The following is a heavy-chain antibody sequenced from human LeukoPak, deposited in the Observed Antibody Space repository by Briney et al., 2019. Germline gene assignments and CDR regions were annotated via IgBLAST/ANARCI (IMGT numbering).Heavy chain of an antibody. CDR3: ARGEDGGYQGGY. J-gene: IGHJ4*02. D-gene: IGHD5-12*01. CDR1: GGXFSGYY. Sequence: PSETLSLTCAVYGGXFSGYYCTWIRQFPGKGREWIGEINHSGSTNYNPSLKSRVTISVDMSKNQFSLKLSSVTAADTAVYYCARGEDGGYQGGYWGQGTLVTVSS. CDR2: INHSGST. V-gene: IGHV4-34*01.